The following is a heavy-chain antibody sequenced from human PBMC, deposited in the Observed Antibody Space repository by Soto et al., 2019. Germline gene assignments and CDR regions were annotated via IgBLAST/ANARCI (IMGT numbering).Heavy chain of an antibody. Sequence: SETLSLTCTVSGGSISSYYWSWIRQPPGKGLEWIGYIYYSGSTNYNPSLKSRVTISVDTSKNQFSLKLSSVTAADTAVYYCARWGYDIFNQNKGYYFDYWGQGTLVTVSS. CDR3: ARWGYDIFNQNKGYYFDY. CDR1: GGSISSYY. V-gene: IGHV4-59*01. D-gene: IGHD3-9*01. J-gene: IGHJ4*02. CDR2: IYYSGST.